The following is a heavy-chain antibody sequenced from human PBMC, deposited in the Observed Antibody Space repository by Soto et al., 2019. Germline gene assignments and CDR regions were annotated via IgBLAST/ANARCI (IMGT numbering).Heavy chain of an antibody. CDR3: ARDRWAGSGSYYRIDY. V-gene: IGHV1-69*04. D-gene: IGHD3-10*01. CDR2: IIPILGIA. J-gene: IGHJ4*02. CDR1: GGTFSSYT. Sequence: SVKVSCKACGGTFSSYTISWVRQAPGQGLEWMGRIIPILGIANYAQKFQGRVTITADKSTSTAYMELSSLRSEDTAVYYCARDRWAGSGSYYRIDYWGQGTLVTV.